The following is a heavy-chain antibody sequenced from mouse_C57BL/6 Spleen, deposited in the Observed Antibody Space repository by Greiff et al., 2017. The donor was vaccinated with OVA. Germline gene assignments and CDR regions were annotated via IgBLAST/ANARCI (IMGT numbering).Heavy chain of an antibody. J-gene: IGHJ3*01. CDR2: IDPENGDT. Sequence: EVMLVESGAELVRPGASVKLSCTASGFNIKDDYMHWVKQRPEQGLEWIGWIDPENGDTEYASKFQGKATITADTSSNTAYLQLSSLTSEDTAVYYCTTGYPWFAYWGQGTLVTVSA. D-gene: IGHD1-2*01. CDR3: TTGYPWFAY. CDR1: GFNIKDDY. V-gene: IGHV14-4*01.